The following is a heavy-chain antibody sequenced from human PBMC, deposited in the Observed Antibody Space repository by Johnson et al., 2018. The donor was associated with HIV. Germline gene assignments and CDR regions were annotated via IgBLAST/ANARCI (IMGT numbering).Heavy chain of an antibody. J-gene: IGHJ3*02. CDR2: ISDDGSNK. CDR1: GFTFSSYA. Sequence: QMLLVESGGGVVQPGRSLRLSCAASGFTFSSYAMHWVRQAPGKGLEWVAVISDDGSNKYYADSVKGRFTISRDNSKNTLYLQMCSLRAGDMGVYYRAREGGALDAFDIWCQGTMVTVSS. V-gene: IGHV3-30*14. CDR3: AREGGALDAFDI. D-gene: IGHD1-26*01.